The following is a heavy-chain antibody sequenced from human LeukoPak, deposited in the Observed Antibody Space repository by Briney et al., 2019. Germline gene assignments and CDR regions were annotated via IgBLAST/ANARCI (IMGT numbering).Heavy chain of an antibody. D-gene: IGHD3-22*01. V-gene: IGHV1-69*06. CDR3: ARDGDRRMYYYDKVGDY. CDR2: IIPIFGTA. Sequence: SVKVSCKASGGTFSSYAISWVRQAPGRGLEWMGGIIPIFGTANYAQKFQGRVTITADKSTSTDYMELSSLRSKDTAVYYCARDGDRRMYYYDKVGDYWGQGTLVSVSS. CDR1: GGTFSSYA. J-gene: IGHJ4*02.